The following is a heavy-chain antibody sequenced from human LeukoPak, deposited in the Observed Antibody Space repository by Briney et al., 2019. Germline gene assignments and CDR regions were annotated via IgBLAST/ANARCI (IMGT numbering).Heavy chain of an antibody. D-gene: IGHD3-16*01. Sequence: ASVKVSCKASGYGFSNYDIHWVRQATGQGLEWMGWMNPKNGNTGSAQKFQGRVTFTRNTSITTAYMDLSRLTSEDTALYYCARDLGFVPWKNWFDSWGQGTLVTVFS. J-gene: IGHJ5*01. CDR3: ARDLGFVPWKNWFDS. CDR2: MNPKNGNT. CDR1: GYGFSNYD. V-gene: IGHV1-8*03.